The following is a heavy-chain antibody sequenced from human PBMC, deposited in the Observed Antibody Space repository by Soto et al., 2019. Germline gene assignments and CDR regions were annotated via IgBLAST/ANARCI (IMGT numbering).Heavy chain of an antibody. V-gene: IGHV4-34*01. D-gene: IGHD3-16*01. J-gene: IGHJ6*03. CDR3: ARLHGAYYCYYYMDV. CDR1: GGSFSGYY. CDR2: INHSGST. Sequence: SETLSLTCAVYGGSFSGYYWSWIRQPPGKGLEWIGEINHSGSTNYNPSLKSRVTISVDTSKNQFSLKLSSVTAADTAVYYCARLHGAYYCYYYMDVWGKGTTVTVSS.